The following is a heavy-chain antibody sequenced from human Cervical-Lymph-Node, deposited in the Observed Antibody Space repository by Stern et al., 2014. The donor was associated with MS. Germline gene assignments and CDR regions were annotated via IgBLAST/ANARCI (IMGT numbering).Heavy chain of an antibody. V-gene: IGHV6-1*01. CDR2: PYYRSRWYN. CDR3: ARGPVHIVGGGFDY. Sequence: QVQLGESGPGLVKPSQTLSLTCAISGDSVSSNSAAWNWIRQSPSRGLEWLGRPYYRSRWYNESAASVKSRITINPDTSKNQVSLQLNSVTPEDTAVYYCARGPVHIVGGGFDYWGQGTLVTVSS. D-gene: IGHD1-26*01. J-gene: IGHJ4*02. CDR1: GDSVSSNSAA.